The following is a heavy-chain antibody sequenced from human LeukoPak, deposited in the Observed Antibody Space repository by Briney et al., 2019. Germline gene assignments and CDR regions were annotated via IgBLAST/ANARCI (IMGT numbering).Heavy chain of an antibody. CDR3: ARDQYYYDSSGYYARPFYYYYYMDV. V-gene: IGHV1-46*01. CDR2: INPSGGST. Sequence: ASVKVSCKASGYTFTSYYMHWVRQAPGQGLEWMGIINPSGGSTSYAQKFQGRVTMTRDTSTSTVYMELSSLRSEDTAVYYCARDQYYYDSSGYYARPFYYYYYMDVWGKGTTVTISS. J-gene: IGHJ6*03. D-gene: IGHD3-22*01. CDR1: GYTFTSYY.